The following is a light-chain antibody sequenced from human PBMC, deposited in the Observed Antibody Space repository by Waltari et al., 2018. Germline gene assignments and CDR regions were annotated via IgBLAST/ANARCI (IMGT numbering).Light chain of an antibody. J-gene: IGKJ3*01. V-gene: IGKV4-1*01. CDR2: WAS. Sequence: DIVMTQAPDSLAVSLGERATINSKSSQSVLYSSHNKNYLAWYQQKPGQPPKLLIYWASTRDSGVPARFSGSGSGTDFTLTIRSLQAEDVAVYYCQQYYSTPITFGPGTKVDIK. CDR3: QQYYSTPIT. CDR1: QSVLYSSHNKNY.